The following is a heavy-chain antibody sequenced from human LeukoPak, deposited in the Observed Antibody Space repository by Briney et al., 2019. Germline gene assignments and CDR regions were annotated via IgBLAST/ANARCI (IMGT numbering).Heavy chain of an antibody. CDR3: ARGARREVGAAKYFQH. V-gene: IGHV1-18*01. Sequence: GASVKVSCKASGYTFTSYGISWVRQAPGQGLEWMGWISAYNGNTNYAQKLQGRVTITTDESTSTAYMELSSLRSEDTAVYYCARGARREVGAAKYFQHWGQGTLVTVSS. CDR2: ISAYNGNT. J-gene: IGHJ1*01. CDR1: GYTFTSYG. D-gene: IGHD1-26*01.